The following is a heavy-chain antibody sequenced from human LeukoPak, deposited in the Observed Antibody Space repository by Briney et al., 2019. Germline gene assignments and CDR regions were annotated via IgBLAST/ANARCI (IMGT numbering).Heavy chain of an antibody. CDR3: ARDGGYSFEYCMDV. CDR1: GFTFSNYE. CDR2: ISSSSSTI. D-gene: IGHD5-18*01. Sequence: PGGSLRLSCAASGFTFSNYEMNWVRQAPGKGLEWVSYISSSSSTIYYADSVKGRFTISRDNAKNSLYLQMNSLRAEDTAVYYCARDGGYSFEYCMDVWGKGTTVTVSS. J-gene: IGHJ6*03. V-gene: IGHV3-48*03.